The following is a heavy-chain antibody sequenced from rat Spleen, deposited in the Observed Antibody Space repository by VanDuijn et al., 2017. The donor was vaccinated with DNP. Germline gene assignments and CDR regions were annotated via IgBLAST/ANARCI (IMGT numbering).Heavy chain of an antibody. J-gene: IGHJ2*01. CDR1: GFTFNNYW. D-gene: IGHD5-1*01. CDR3: TNDWELYY. CDR2: ITKTGDNT. Sequence: EVQLVESGGGLVQPGGSLKLSCVASGFTFNNYWMNWIRQTPGKGLEWVASITKTGDNTYYPDSVKGRFTISRDNAKNTLYLQMNSLRSEDTATYYCTNDWELYYWGQGVMVTVSS. V-gene: IGHV5-31*01.